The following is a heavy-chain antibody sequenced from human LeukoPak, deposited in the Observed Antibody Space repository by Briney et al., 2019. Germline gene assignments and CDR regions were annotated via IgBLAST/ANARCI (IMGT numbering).Heavy chain of an antibody. Sequence: PSETLSLTCTVSGGSISSYYWSWIRQPPGKGLEWIGYIYYSGSTNYNPSLKSRVTISVDTSKNQFSLKLSSVTAADTAVYCCARSHYYDSSGYSFDYWGQGTLVTVSS. V-gene: IGHV4-59*01. J-gene: IGHJ4*02. CDR3: ARSHYYDSSGYSFDY. CDR1: GGSISSYY. D-gene: IGHD3-22*01. CDR2: IYYSGST.